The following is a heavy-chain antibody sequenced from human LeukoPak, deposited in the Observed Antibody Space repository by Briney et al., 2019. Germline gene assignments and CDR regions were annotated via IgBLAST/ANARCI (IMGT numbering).Heavy chain of an antibody. CDR2: ISGSGGST. D-gene: IGHD3-3*01. CDR1: GFTFSSYA. Sequence: QAGGSLRLSCAASGFTFSSYAMSWVRQAPGKGLEWVSAISGSGGSTYYADSVKGRFTISRDNSKNTLYLQMNSLRAEDTAVYYCATESDFWSGYYGYWGQGTLVTVSS. V-gene: IGHV3-23*01. CDR3: ATESDFWSGYYGY. J-gene: IGHJ4*02.